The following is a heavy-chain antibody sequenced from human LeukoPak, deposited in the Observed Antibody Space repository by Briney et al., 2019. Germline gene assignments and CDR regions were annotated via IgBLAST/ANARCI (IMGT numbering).Heavy chain of an antibody. D-gene: IGHD3-10*01. J-gene: IGHJ4*02. CDR2: ISAYNGNT. V-gene: IGHV1-18*01. Sequence: GASVKVSCKASGYTFTSYGISWVRQAPGQGLEWMGWISAYNGNTNYAQKLQGRVTMTTDTSTSTAYMELRSLRSDDTAVYYGARDHSVVWFGEPAYFDYWGQGTLVTVSS. CDR1: GYTFTSYG. CDR3: ARDHSVVWFGEPAYFDY.